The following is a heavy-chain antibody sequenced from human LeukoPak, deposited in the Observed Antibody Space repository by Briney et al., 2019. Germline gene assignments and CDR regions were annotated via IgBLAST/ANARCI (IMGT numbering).Heavy chain of an antibody. CDR2: IYPGDSDT. D-gene: IGHD3-9*01. V-gene: IGHV5-51*01. CDR3: ARVRNTQAARYYFDD. Sequence: GESLKISCKGSGYSFTTYRIGWVRQMPGKGLEWMGIIYPGDSDTRYSPSFEGQVTISADKSSSTAYLQWSSLKASDTAMYYCARVRNTQAARYYFDDWGQGTLVTVSS. J-gene: IGHJ4*02. CDR1: GYSFTTYR.